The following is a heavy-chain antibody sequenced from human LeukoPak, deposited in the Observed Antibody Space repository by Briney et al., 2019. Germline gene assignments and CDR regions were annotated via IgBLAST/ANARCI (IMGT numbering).Heavy chain of an antibody. D-gene: IGHD3-10*01. V-gene: IGHV1-69*05. J-gene: IGHJ6*03. Sequence: SVKVSCKASGGTFRTHAISWVRQAPGQGLEWMGGIIPIFGTPTYAQRFQGRVTITTDDSTSTAYMELGSLRSDDTAVYYCASANSGSSAFSYMDVWGKGTTVTVSS. CDR2: IIPIFGTP. CDR3: ASANSGSSAFSYMDV. CDR1: GGTFRTHA.